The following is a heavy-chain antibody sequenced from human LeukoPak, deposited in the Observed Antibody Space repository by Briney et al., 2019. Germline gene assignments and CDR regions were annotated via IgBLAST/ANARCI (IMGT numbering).Heavy chain of an antibody. CDR3: ATGYCSGGSCYSIDF. CDR1: GFTFSSYW. CDR2: IKQDGSEK. V-gene: IGHV3-7*01. Sequence: PGGSLRRSCAASGFTFSSYWMSWVRQAPGKGLQWVANIKQDGSEKYYVDSVKGRFTISRDNAKNSLYLQMNSLRAEDTAVYYCATGYCSGGSCYSIDFWGEGTLVTVSS. D-gene: IGHD2-15*01. J-gene: IGHJ4*02.